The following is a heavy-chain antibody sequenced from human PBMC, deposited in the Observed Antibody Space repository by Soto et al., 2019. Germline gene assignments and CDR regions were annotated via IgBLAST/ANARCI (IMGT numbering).Heavy chain of an antibody. J-gene: IGHJ2*01. D-gene: IGHD3-22*01. Sequence: SETLSLTCTVSGAYNNHNDYYWRCIRKTPGKGLQWFGYVDYSGTTDYFPSLKSRLSMSIDKSQNRFTLQLKCVTAADTATYYCARMSYFYDKWYFDLGGRGTLVTVSS. V-gene: IGHV4-30-4*01. CDR1: GAYNNHNDYY. CDR2: VDYSGTT. CDR3: ARMSYFYDKWYFDL.